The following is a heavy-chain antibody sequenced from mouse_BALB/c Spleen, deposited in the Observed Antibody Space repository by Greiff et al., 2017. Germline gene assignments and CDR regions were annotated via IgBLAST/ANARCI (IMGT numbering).Heavy chain of an antibody. D-gene: IGHD1-2*01. Sequence: QVQLQQSGAELARPGASVKLSCKASGYTFTSYWMQWVKQRPGQGLEWIGAIYPGDGDTRYTQKFKGKATLTADKSSSTAYMQLSSLASEDSAVYYCARERDYGYGFAYWGQGTLVTVSA. J-gene: IGHJ3*01. CDR2: IYPGDGDT. CDR1: GYTFTSYW. CDR3: ARERDYGYGFAY. V-gene: IGHV1-87*01.